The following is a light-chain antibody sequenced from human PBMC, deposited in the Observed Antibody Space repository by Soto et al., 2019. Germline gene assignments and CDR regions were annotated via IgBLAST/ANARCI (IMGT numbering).Light chain of an antibody. CDR2: DVT. CDR3: CSYASSTSYV. CDR1: SSDVGGYNF. J-gene: IGLJ1*01. V-gene: IGLV2-14*01. Sequence: QXVLTQPASVSGSPGQSITISCTGTSSDVGGYNFVTWYQQYPGKAPKLIIHDVTRRPSGVSNRFSGSKSGTTASLTISGLQAEDEADYFCCSYASSTSYVFGTGTKVTVL.